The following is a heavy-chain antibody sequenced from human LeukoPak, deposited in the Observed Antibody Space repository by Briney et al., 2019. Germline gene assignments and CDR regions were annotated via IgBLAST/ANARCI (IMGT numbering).Heavy chain of an antibody. Sequence: ASVKVSCKASGYTFTSYYMHWVRQAPGQGLEWMGIINPGGGSTSYAQKFQGRVTMTRDTSTSTIYMELSSLRSEDTAVYYCARDSGYYYYGMDVWGQGPRSPSP. CDR3: ARDSGYYYYGMDV. D-gene: IGHD6-19*01. J-gene: IGHJ6*02. V-gene: IGHV1-46*01. CDR1: GYTFTSYY. CDR2: INPGGGST.